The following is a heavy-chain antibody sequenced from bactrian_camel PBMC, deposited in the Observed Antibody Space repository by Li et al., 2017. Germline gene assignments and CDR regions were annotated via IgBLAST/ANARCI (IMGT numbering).Heavy chain of an antibody. Sequence: VQLVESGGGLVQPGGSLRLSCAASGFTFSSYDMSWFRQAPGKEREAVLSVNRFGGSAYYADSVKGRFTISRDSATDTLYLQMNSLKPEDTAMYYCAAGRLLTAWGGYYLNYWGQGTQVTVS. CDR1: GFTFSSYD. J-gene: IGHJ4*01. D-gene: IGHD2*01. CDR3: AAGRLLTAWGGYYLNY. V-gene: IGHV3S40*01. CDR2: VNRFGGSA.